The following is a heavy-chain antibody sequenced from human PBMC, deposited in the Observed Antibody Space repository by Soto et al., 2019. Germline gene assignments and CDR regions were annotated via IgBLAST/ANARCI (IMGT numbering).Heavy chain of an antibody. D-gene: IGHD2-2*01. CDR1: WYTLSNYD. CDR2: MNPNSGNT. V-gene: IGHV1-8*01. J-gene: IGHJ4*02. CDR3: ARPIRDQLLSDN. Sequence: GGSVKVSCKASWYTLSNYDINWGRHAIGQGLEWMGWMNPNSGNTDYAQKFQGRVTMTRDTSITTAYMELSSLISEDTAVYYCARPIRDQLLSDNWGQGTPVTVSS.